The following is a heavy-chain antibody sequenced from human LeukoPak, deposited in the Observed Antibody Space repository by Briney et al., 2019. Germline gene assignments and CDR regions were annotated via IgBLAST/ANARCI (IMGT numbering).Heavy chain of an antibody. V-gene: IGHV1-69*13. Sequence: SVKVSCKASGYTFTSYGISWVRQAPGQGLEWMGGIIPIFGTANYAQKFQGRVTITADESTSTAYMELSSLRSEDTAVYYCARAHCSSTSCYAYYYYYMDVWGKGTTVTVSS. CDR3: ARAHCSSTSCYAYYYYYMDV. D-gene: IGHD2-2*01. CDR1: GYTFTSYG. J-gene: IGHJ6*03. CDR2: IIPIFGTA.